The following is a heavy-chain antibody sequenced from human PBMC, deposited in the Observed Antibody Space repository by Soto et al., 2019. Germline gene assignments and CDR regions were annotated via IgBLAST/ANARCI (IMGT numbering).Heavy chain of an antibody. CDR2: ISGSGGST. D-gene: IGHD6-13*01. J-gene: IGHJ4*02. CDR3: AKGATSSWYGGQFDC. V-gene: IGHV3-23*01. CDR1: GFTFNTYA. Sequence: PGGSLRLSCAASGFTFNTYAMNWVRQAPGKGLEWVSAISGSGGSTYYADSVKGRFTISRDNSKNTLYLQMNSLRAEDTAVYYCAKGATSSWYGGQFDCWGQGTRVTVSS.